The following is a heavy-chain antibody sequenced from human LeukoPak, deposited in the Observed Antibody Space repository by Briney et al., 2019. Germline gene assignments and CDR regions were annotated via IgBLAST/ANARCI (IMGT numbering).Heavy chain of an antibody. J-gene: IGHJ5*02. CDR1: GYTFTSYD. D-gene: IGHD2-2*01. V-gene: IGHV1-8*01. Sequence: ASVKVSFTASGYTFTSYDINWVRQATGQGLEWMGWMNPNSGNTGYAQKFQGSVTMTRNTSISTAYMELSSLRSEDTAVYYCASGRGSKKRIDHWGQGTLVTVSS. CDR3: ASGRGSKKRIDH. CDR2: MNPNSGNT.